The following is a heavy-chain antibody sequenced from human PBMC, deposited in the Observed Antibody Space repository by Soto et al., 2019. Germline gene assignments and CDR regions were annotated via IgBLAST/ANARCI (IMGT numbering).Heavy chain of an antibody. J-gene: IGHJ5*02. CDR3: ARVLGTTHDPYSWFDP. D-gene: IGHD1-1*01. CDR2: IYWDDDK. Sequence: QITLKESGPTLVKPTQTLTLTCTFSGFSLTTSGVGVGWIRQPPGKALEWLALIYWDDDKRNSPSLRSKLTNTKDTSKNHVVLTMTNMDPVDTATYYCARVLGTTHDPYSWFDPWGQGTLVTVSS. CDR1: GFSLTTSGVG. V-gene: IGHV2-5*02.